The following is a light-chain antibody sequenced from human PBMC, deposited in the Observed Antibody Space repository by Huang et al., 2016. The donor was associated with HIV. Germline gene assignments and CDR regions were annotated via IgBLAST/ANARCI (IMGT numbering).Light chain of an antibody. Sequence: DIQMTQSPSSLSASVGDRISITWRASQTIITFLNWYQQKPGKAPNLLLYAASNLQCGVSSSFSGTGSGALFTLTVTRLLPDDFATYFCQQTSSVPLTFGGGTKVEMK. J-gene: IGKJ4*01. CDR2: AAS. CDR3: QQTSSVPLT. CDR1: QTIITF. V-gene: IGKV1-39*01.